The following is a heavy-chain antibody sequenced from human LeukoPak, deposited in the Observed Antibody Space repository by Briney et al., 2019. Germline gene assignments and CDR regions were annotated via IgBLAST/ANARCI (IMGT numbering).Heavy chain of an antibody. CDR3: VSYREAYDLYPHGLDV. CDR1: GASVSTTAYF. Sequence: PSETLSLTCSVSGASVSTTAYFWNWIRQPAGEGLEWIGRIYASGNTHYNPSLKSRVTMSLDTSKNQFSLSMNSVTAADSAVYFCVSYREAYDLYPHGLDVWGRGTVVTVSS. D-gene: IGHD5-24*01. V-gene: IGHV4-61*02. J-gene: IGHJ3*01. CDR2: IYASGNT.